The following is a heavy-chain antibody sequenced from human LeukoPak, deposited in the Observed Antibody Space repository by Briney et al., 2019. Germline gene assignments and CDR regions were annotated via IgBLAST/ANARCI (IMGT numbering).Heavy chain of an antibody. CDR3: ARVSGWYPYFDY. D-gene: IGHD6-19*01. Sequence: GASVKVSCKASGYTFTSYAMHWVRQAPGQRLEWMGWINAGNGNTKYSQKFQGRVTITRDTSASTAYMELGSLRSEDTAVYYCARVSGWYPYFDYWGQGTLVTVSS. J-gene: IGHJ4*02. V-gene: IGHV1-3*01. CDR1: GYTFTSYA. CDR2: INAGNGNT.